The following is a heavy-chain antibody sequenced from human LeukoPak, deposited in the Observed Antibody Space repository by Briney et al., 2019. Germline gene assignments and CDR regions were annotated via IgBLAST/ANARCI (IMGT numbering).Heavy chain of an antibody. D-gene: IGHD3-3*01. J-gene: IGHJ4*02. CDR2: IYSGGST. Sequence: GGSLRLSCAASGFTVSSNYMSWVRQAPGKGLEWVSVIYSGGSTYYADSVKGRFTISRDNSKNTLYLQMNSLRAEDTAVYYCARDGLRFLGDYYFDYWGQGTLVTVSS. CDR3: ARDGLRFLGDYYFDY. V-gene: IGHV3-66*01. CDR1: GFTVSSNY.